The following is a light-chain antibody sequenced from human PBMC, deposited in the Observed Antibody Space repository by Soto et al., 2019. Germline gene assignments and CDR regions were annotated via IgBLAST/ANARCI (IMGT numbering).Light chain of an antibody. CDR1: QSVSSSY. CDR2: DAS. Sequence: EIVLTQSPATVSLSPCDRATLSCRASQSVSSSYLAWYQQKPGQAPRLLIYDASNRATGIPARFSGSGSGTDFTLTISSLEPEDFAVYYCQQRSNWPITFGQGTRLEI. V-gene: IGKV3-11*01. CDR3: QQRSNWPIT. J-gene: IGKJ5*01.